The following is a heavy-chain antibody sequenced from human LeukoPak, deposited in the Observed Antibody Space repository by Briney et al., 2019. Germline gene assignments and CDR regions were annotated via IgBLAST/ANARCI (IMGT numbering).Heavy chain of an antibody. Sequence: PGGSLRLSCAASGFTFDDYGMSWVRQAPGKGLEWVSGINWNGGSTGYADSVKGRFTISRDNAKNSLYPQMNSLRAEDTALYHCARGALGVKSDAFDIWGQGTMVTVSS. J-gene: IGHJ3*02. CDR3: ARGALGVKSDAFDI. V-gene: IGHV3-20*01. CDR1: GFTFDDYG. CDR2: INWNGGST. D-gene: IGHD2-8*01.